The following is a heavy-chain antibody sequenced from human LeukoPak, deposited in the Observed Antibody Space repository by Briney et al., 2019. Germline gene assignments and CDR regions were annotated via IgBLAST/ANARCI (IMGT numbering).Heavy chain of an antibody. CDR1: GFTFTTAW. CDR3: ATISAVVITSATSGGGF. CDR2: IKTNTDGGMT. D-gene: IGHD4/OR15-4a*01. J-gene: IGHJ4*02. V-gene: IGHV3-15*01. Sequence: PGGSLRLSCATSGFTFTTAWMHWVRQAPGKGLEWVGRIKTNTDGGMTAYAAPVKGRFTISRDDLKNTLFLQMNSLQSEDTAVYYCATISAVVITSATSGGGFWGQGTLVTVSS.